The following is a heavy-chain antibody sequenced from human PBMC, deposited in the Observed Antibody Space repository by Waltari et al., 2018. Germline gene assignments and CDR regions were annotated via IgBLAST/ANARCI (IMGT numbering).Heavy chain of an antibody. J-gene: IGHJ4*01. CDR3: ARYGEVPPNYFFDY. CDR2: IDYSGST. Sequence: QVQLHQWGAGQLKPPDTLSITCAVPGESFLGYFWSWIRQSPGKGLEWLGAIDYSGSTNYKPTLASRLSLSVDTTKKQFSLRLTSVTAADAALYFCARYGEVPPNYFFDYWGQGTLVTVSS. V-gene: IGHV4-34*01. D-gene: IGHD2-21*01. CDR1: GESFLGYF.